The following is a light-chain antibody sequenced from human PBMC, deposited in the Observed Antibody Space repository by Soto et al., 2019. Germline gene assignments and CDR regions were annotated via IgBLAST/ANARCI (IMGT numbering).Light chain of an antibody. J-gene: IGLJ2*01. CDR2: GNS. CDR3: QSYDSGLSGVV. CDR1: SSNIGAGYD. V-gene: IGLV1-40*01. Sequence: QSVLSQPPSVSGAPGQRVTISCTGSSSNIGAGYDVHWYQQLPGTAPKLLIYGNSNRPSGVPDRFSGSKSGTSASLAITGLQAEDEADYYCQSYDSGLSGVVYGGRTQPTVL.